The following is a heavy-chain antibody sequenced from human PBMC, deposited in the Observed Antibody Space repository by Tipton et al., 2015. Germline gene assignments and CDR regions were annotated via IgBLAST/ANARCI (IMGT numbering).Heavy chain of an antibody. CDR3: ARNWFSDC. CDR2: ISGSGDTT. V-gene: IGHV3-23*01. J-gene: IGHJ4*02. CDR1: GFSFSDSA. Sequence: SLRLSCTTSGFSFSDSAMTWVRQSPGKGLEWVSLISGSGDTTYYADSVKGRFSISRDNYKNTVFLQMNSLRSDDTALYYCARNWFSDCWGQGTLVTVSS. D-gene: IGHD3-9*01.